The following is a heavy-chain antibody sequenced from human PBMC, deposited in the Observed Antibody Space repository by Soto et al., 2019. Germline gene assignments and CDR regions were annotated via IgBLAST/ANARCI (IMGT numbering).Heavy chain of an antibody. J-gene: IGHJ6*02. V-gene: IGHV4-59*01. D-gene: IGHD6-6*01. Sequence: PSETLSLTCTVSGGSISSYYWSWIRQPPGKGLEWIGYIYYSGSTNYNPSLKSRVTISVDTSKNQFSLKLSSVTAADTAVYYCARVQLAPYDMDVWGQGTTVTVSS. CDR2: IYYSGST. CDR1: GGSISSYY. CDR3: ARVQLAPYDMDV.